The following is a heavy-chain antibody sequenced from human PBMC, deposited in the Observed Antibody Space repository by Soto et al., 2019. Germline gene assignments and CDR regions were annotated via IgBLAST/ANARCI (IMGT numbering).Heavy chain of an antibody. V-gene: IGHV1-69*06. D-gene: IGHD2-15*01. Sequence: QVQLVQSGAEVKKPGSSVKVSCKASGGTFSSYAISWVRQAPGQGLEWMGGIIPIFGTANYAQKFQGRVPITADKSTSTAYMELSSLRSEDTAVYYCAIRLDCIGGSCYPGYWFDPWGQGTLVTFSA. CDR1: GGTFSSYA. CDR2: IIPIFGTA. J-gene: IGHJ5*02. CDR3: AIRLDCIGGSCYPGYWFDP.